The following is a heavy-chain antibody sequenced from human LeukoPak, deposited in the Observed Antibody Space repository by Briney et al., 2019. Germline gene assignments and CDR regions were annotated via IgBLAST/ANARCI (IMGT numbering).Heavy chain of an antibody. Sequence: HPGGSLRLSCAVSGLTFNNYAMSWVRQAPGKGLEWVSAISGSGGSTYYADSVKGRFTISRDNSKNTLYLQMNSLRAEDTAVYYCAKDWVPYSGYDLGWSDYWGQGTLVTVSS. V-gene: IGHV3-23*01. CDR3: AKDWVPYSGYDLGWSDY. CDR1: GLTFNNYA. D-gene: IGHD5-12*01. CDR2: ISGSGGST. J-gene: IGHJ4*02.